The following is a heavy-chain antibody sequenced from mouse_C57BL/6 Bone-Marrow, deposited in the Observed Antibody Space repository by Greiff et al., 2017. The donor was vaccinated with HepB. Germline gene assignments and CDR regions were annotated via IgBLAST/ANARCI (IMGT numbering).Heavy chain of an antibody. Sequence: VKLQQSGPELVKPGASVKISCKASGYTFTDYYINWVKQRPGQGLEWIGWIFPGSGSTYYNEKFKGKATLTVDKSSSTAYMLLSSLTSEDSAVYFCAFTTVVAKNYFDYWGQGTTLTVSS. CDR3: AFTTVVAKNYFDY. V-gene: IGHV1-75*01. CDR2: IFPGSGST. J-gene: IGHJ2*01. D-gene: IGHD1-1*01. CDR1: GYTFTDYY.